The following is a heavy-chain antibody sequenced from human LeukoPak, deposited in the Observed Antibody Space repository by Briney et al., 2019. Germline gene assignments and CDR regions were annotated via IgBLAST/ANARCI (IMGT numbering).Heavy chain of an antibody. D-gene: IGHD1-26*01. J-gene: IGHJ6*03. CDR2: TRYDGTIK. CDR1: GFSFSNYG. CDR3: AKELLLGYFYMDV. Sequence: GGSLRLSCAASGFSFSNYGMHWVRQTPGKGLESVAFTRYDGTIKDYADSVKGRFTISRDNSQNALHLQMKSLRTEDTAVYYCAKELLLGYFYMDVWGKGTTVIVSS. V-gene: IGHV3-30*02.